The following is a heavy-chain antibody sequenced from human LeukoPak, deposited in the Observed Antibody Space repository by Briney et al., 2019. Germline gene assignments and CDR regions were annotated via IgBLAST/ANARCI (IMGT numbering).Heavy chain of an antibody. CDR1: GFTFSSYE. CDR2: ISSSGSTI. J-gene: IGHJ6*04. D-gene: IGHD6-19*01. CDR3: ARESVAGNYYYGMDV. Sequence: GGSLRLSCAASGFTFSSYEMNWVRQAPGKGLEWVSYISSSGSTIYYADSVKGRFTISRDNAKNSLYLRMNSLRAEDTAVYYCARESVAGNYYYGMDVWGKGTTVTVSS. V-gene: IGHV3-48*03.